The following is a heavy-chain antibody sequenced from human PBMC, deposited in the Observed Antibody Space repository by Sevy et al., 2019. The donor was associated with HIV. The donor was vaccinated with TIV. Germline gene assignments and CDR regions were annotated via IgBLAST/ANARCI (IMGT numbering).Heavy chain of an antibody. CDR3: ARESPYIAAAGKYYYYNGMDV. J-gene: IGHJ6*02. CDR2: IYYSGST. D-gene: IGHD6-13*01. V-gene: IGHV4-59*02. Sequence: SETLSLTCTVSGGSVSSYFWSWIRQPPGKGLEWIGYIYYSGSTDYNPSLKSRVTISLDTSKNQFSLKLSPVTAADTAVYYCARESPYIAAAGKYYYYNGMDVWGQGTTVTVSS. CDR1: GGSVSSYF.